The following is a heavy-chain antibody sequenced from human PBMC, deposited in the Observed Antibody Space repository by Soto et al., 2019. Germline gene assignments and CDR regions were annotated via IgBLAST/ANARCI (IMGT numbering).Heavy chain of an antibody. CDR1: GYTFTSYY. V-gene: IGHV1-46*01. CDR2: INPSGGST. J-gene: IGHJ5*02. CDR3: ARGIDIVVVPAAGWFDP. D-gene: IGHD2-2*01. Sequence: GASVKVSCKASGYTFTSYYMHWVRQAPGQGLEWMGIINPSGGSTSYAQKFQGRVTMTRDTSTSTVYMELSSLRSEDTAVYYCARGIDIVVVPAAGWFDPWGRGTLVTVSS.